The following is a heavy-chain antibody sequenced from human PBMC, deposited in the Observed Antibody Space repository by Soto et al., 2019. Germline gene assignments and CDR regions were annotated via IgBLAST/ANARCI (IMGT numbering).Heavy chain of an antibody. CDR2: ISYDGSNK. J-gene: IGHJ5*02. CDR3: ARDTIAPYSSGWS. D-gene: IGHD6-19*01. CDR1: GFIFGSYA. Sequence: XGSLFLYWAAPGFIFGSYAMHWVRQAPGKGLEWVAVISYDGSNKYYADSVKGRFTISRDNSKNTLYLQMNSLRAEDTAVYYCARDTIAPYSSGWSWSQGTVVTVSS. V-gene: IGHV3-30-3*01.